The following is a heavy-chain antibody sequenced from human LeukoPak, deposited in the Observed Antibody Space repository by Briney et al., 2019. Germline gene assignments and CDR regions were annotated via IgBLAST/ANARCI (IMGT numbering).Heavy chain of an antibody. CDR3: ARGSGSG. J-gene: IGHJ4*02. CDR2: IKQDGSEK. Sequence: GGSLRLSCAPSGFTSSTYRMSWVRQAPGKAREWVANIKQDGSEKYYVDSVKGRFTISRDNAKNSLYLQMNSLRAEDTAVYYCARGSGSGWGQGALVTVSS. CDR1: GFTSSTYR. D-gene: IGHD6-19*01. V-gene: IGHV3-7*01.